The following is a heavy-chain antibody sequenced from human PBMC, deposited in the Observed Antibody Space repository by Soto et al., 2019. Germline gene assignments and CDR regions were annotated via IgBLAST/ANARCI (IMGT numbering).Heavy chain of an antibody. J-gene: IGHJ4*02. Sequence: PGGSLRLSCAASGFTFSSCAMSWVRQAPGKGLEWVSSISGSGGSTYYEDSVKVRFTISRDNSKNTLYLQMNSLRAEDTAVYYWEKHLRXIDYWGQGTLVTVXS. D-gene: IGHD4-17*01. CDR1: GFTFSSCA. CDR2: ISGSGGST. V-gene: IGHV3-23*01. CDR3: EKHLRXIDY.